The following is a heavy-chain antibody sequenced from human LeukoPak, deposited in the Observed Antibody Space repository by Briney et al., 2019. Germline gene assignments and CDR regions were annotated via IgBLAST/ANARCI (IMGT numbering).Heavy chain of an antibody. J-gene: IGHJ4*02. CDR1: GYTFTSYG. V-gene: IGHV1-18*01. CDR3: AREVPEWFGELLPNYLDY. D-gene: IGHD3-10*01. Sequence: ASVKVSCKASGYTFTSYGISWVRPAPGQGLEWMGWISAYNGNTNYAQKLQGRVTMTTDTSTSTAYMELRSLRSDDTAVYYCAREVPEWFGELLPNYLDYWGQGTLVTVSS. CDR2: ISAYNGNT.